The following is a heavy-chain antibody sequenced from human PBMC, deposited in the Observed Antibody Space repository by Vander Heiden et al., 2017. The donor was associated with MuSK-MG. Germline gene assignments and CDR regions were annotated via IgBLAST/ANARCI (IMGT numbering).Heavy chain of an antibody. CDR1: RFTFDDYA. J-gene: IGHJ4*02. D-gene: IGHD6-19*01. V-gene: IGHV3-9*01. Sequence: EVQLVESGGGLVQPGRSLRLSCAAPRFTFDDYAMHWVRQAPGKGLEWVSGISWNSGSIGYADSVKGRFTISRDNAKNSLYLQMNSLRAEDTAFYYCAKEDSSGWYFYDYWGQGTLVTVSS. CDR3: AKEDSSGWYFYDY. CDR2: ISWNSGSI.